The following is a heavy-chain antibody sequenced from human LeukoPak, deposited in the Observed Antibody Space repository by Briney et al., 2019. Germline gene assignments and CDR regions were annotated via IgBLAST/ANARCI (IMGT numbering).Heavy chain of an antibody. V-gene: IGHV3-23*01. CDR1: GFTFSRYS. CDR2: ISGSGGST. CDR3: ARDGTAYCGGDCPFY. J-gene: IGHJ4*02. D-gene: IGHD2-21*02. Sequence: GGSLRPSCAASGFTFSRYSMTWVRQAPGKGLEWVSAISGSGGSTYYADSVKGRFTISRDNSKNTLYLQMNSLRAEDTAVYYCARDGTAYCGGDCPFYWGQGTLVTVSS.